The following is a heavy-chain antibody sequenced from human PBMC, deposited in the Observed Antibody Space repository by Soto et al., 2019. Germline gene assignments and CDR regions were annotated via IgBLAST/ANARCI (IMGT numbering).Heavy chain of an antibody. V-gene: IGHV1-69*04. Sequence: ASVKVSCKASGGTFSSYAISWVRQAPGQGLEWMGRIIPILGIANYAQKFQGRVTITADKSTSTAYMELSSLRSEDTAVYYCAREGAAAQYYYYYGMDVWGQGTTVTVSS. D-gene: IGHD6-13*01. CDR3: AREGAAAQYYYYYGMDV. CDR1: GGTFSSYA. J-gene: IGHJ6*02. CDR2: IIPILGIA.